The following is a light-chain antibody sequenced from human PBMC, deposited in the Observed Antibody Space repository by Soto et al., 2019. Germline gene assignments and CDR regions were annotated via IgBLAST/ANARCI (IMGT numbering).Light chain of an antibody. J-gene: IGKJ1*01. Sequence: EIVLTQSPGTLSLSPGERATLSCRASQSVSSYLAWYQQKPGQGPGLLIYGASTRATGIPDRFSGSGSGTDFTLTINRLEPEDFAVYYCQQYGSSRWTFGQGTKVDIK. V-gene: IGKV3-20*01. CDR3: QQYGSSRWT. CDR1: QSVSSY. CDR2: GAS.